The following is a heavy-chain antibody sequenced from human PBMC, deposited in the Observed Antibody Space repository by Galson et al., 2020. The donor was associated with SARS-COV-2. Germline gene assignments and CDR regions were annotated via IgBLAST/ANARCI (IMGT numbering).Heavy chain of an antibody. CDR2: ISSSGSTI. V-gene: IGHV3-11*01. CDR3: ARDGYNYASYYYYGMDV. Sequence: TGGSLRLSCAASGFTFSDYYMSWIRQAPGKGLEWVSYISSSGSTIYYADSVKGRFTISRDNAKNSLYLQMNSLRAEDTAVYYCARDGYNYASYYYYGMDVWGQGTTVTVSS. D-gene: IGHD5-12*01. J-gene: IGHJ6*02. CDR1: GFTFSDYY.